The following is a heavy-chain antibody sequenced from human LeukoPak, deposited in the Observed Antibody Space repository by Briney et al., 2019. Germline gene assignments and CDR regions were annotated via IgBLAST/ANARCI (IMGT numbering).Heavy chain of an antibody. CDR2: TYNRGST. CDR3: TRAASSGPLFTYHMDV. J-gene: IGHJ6*03. V-gene: IGHV4-59*12. D-gene: IGHD3-22*01. CDR1: GGTISSYY. Sequence: SETLSLTCTVSGGTISSYYWSWIRQPPGKGLEWIGYTYNRGSTNYNPSLKSRVTILVDTSKNQFSLKLTSVTAADTAVYYCTRAASSGPLFTYHMDVWGKGTTVTVSS.